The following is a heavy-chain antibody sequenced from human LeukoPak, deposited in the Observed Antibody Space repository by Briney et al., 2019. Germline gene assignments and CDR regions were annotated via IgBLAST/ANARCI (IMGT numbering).Heavy chain of an antibody. V-gene: IGHV1-18*01. J-gene: IGHJ6*02. D-gene: IGHD7-27*01. CDR3: ARDNLGLGRSIDYYYCGMDV. Sequence: GASVKVSCKASGYTFTSYGISWVRQAPGQGLEWMGWISAYNGNTNYAQKLQGRVTMTTDTSTSTAYMELRSLRSDDTAVYYCARDNLGLGRSIDYYYCGMDVWGQGTTVTVSS. CDR2: ISAYNGNT. CDR1: GYTFTSYG.